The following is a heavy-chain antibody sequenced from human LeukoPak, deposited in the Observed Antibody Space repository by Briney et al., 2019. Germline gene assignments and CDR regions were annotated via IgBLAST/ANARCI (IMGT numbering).Heavy chain of an antibody. J-gene: IGHJ6*02. D-gene: IGHD4-23*01. Sequence: PGRSLRLSCAASGFTFSSYAMHWVRQAPGKGLEWVAVISYDGSNKYYADSVKGRFTISRDNSKNTLYLQMNSLRAEDTAVYYCARASGNSHYYFYGMDVWGQGTTVTVSS. V-gene: IGHV3-30-3*01. CDR2: ISYDGSNK. CDR1: GFTFSSYA. CDR3: ARASGNSHYYFYGMDV.